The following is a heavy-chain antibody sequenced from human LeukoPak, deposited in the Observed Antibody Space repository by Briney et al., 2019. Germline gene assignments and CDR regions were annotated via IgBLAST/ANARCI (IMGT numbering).Heavy chain of an antibody. CDR1: GGSISSGSYY. CDR3: ARYYYDSSGYYRTFDY. CDR2: IYTSGST. D-gene: IGHD3-22*01. V-gene: IGHV4-61*02. Sequence: SSETLSLTCTVSGGSISSGSYYWSWIWQPAGKGLEWIGRIYTSGSTNYNPSLKSRVTISVDTSKNQFSLKLSSVTAADTAVYYCARYYYDSSGYYRTFDYWGQGTLVTVSS. J-gene: IGHJ4*02.